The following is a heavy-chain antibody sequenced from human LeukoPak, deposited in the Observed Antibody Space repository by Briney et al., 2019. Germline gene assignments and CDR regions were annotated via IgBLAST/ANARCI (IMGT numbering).Heavy chain of an antibody. CDR1: GGSISSGSYY. CDR2: IYTSGST. CDR3: ARQNWGLEYFDY. V-gene: IGHV4-61*02. Sequence: SETLSLTCTVSGGSISSGSYYWSWIRQPAGKGLEWIGRIYTSGSTNYNPSLKSRVTVSVDTSKNQFSLKLSSVTAADTAVYYCARQNWGLEYFDYWGQGTLVTVSS. J-gene: IGHJ4*02. D-gene: IGHD7-27*01.